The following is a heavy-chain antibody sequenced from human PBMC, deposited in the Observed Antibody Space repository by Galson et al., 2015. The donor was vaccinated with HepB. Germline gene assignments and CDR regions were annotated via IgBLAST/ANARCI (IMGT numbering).Heavy chain of an antibody. J-gene: IGHJ4*02. V-gene: IGHV3-30*04. CDR2: LSCDGREI. CDR1: GFTFRTSA. Sequence: SLRLSCAASGFTFRTSAMHWVRQAPGKGLEWVSMLSCDGREIRYIDSVKGRFTISRDNPQNTLYLQMNSLRAEDTAVYYCARGGKCTDGHCYLIDYWGQGTLVTVSS. D-gene: IGHD2-15*01. CDR3: ARGGKCTDGHCYLIDY.